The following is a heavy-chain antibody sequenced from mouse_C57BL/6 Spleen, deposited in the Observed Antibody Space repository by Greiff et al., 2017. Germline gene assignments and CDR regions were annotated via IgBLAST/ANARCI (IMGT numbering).Heavy chain of an antibody. J-gene: IGHJ4*01. CDR2: ISSGSSTI. D-gene: IGHD1-1*01. Sequence: EVQVVESGGGLVKPGGSLKLSCAASGFTFSDYGTHWVRQAPEKGLEWVAYISSGSSTIYYADTVKGRFTISRDNAKNTLFLQMTSLRSEDTAMYYCARSYYYGSSPYAMDYWGQGTSVTVSS. CDR3: ARSYYYGSSPYAMDY. V-gene: IGHV5-17*01. CDR1: GFTFSDYG.